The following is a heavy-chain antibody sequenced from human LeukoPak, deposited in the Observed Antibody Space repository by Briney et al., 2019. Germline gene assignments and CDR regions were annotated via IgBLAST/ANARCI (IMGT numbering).Heavy chain of an antibody. CDR2: IIPIFGTA. V-gene: IGHV1-69*06. J-gene: IGHJ6*02. CDR1: GGTFSSYA. Sequence: SVKVSCKASGGTFSSYAISWVRQAPGQGLEWMGGIIPIFGTANYAQKFQGRVTMTEDTSTDTAYMELSSLRSEDTAVYYCATDLPTTFDYYYGMDVWGQGTTVTVSS. D-gene: IGHD2/OR15-2a*01. CDR3: ATDLPTTFDYYYGMDV.